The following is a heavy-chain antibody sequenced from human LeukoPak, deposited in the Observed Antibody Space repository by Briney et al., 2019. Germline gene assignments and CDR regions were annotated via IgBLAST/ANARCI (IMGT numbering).Heavy chain of an antibody. Sequence: GGSLRLSCAASGFSFSSYWMSWVRQAPGKGLECVANINQDGSEKYYIDSVKGRFTISRDNAKKSLYLQMNSLRAEDTAVYYCASQSSGGFFEDYWDQGTLVTVSS. V-gene: IGHV3-7*01. CDR3: ASQSSGGFFEDY. CDR1: GFSFSSYW. CDR2: INQDGSEK. D-gene: IGHD3-3*01. J-gene: IGHJ4*02.